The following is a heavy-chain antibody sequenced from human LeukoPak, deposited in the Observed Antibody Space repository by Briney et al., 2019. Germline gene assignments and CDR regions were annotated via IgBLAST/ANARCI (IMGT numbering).Heavy chain of an antibody. Sequence: PSETLSLTRAVSGGSINSVNYYWTWIRQPPGKGLEWIGYIYYSGSTHCNPSLNSRVTISVDTSKNQFSLKLSSVTATDTAVYYCARAGKYFGSGTWAGLVDFWGLGTLVTVSS. CDR3: ARAGKYFGSGTWAGLVDF. J-gene: IGHJ4*02. CDR1: GGSINSVNYY. CDR2: IYYSGST. V-gene: IGHV4-30-4*08. D-gene: IGHD3-10*01.